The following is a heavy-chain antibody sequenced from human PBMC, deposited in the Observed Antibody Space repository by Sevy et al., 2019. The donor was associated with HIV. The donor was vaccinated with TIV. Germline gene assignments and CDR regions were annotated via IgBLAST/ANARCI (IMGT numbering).Heavy chain of an antibody. Sequence: SETLSLTCTVSGGSISSYYWSWIRQPPGKGLEWIGYIYYSGSTNYTPSLKSRVTISVDTSKNQFSLRLSSVTAADTAVYYCAREGGVVSYWGQGTLVTVSS. V-gene: IGHV4-59*01. CDR1: GGSISSYY. D-gene: IGHD2-21*01. J-gene: IGHJ4*02. CDR3: AREGGVVSY. CDR2: IYYSGST.